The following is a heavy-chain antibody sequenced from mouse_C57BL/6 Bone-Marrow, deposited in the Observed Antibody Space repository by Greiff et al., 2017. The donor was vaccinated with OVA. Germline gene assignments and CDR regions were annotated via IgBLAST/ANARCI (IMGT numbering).Heavy chain of an antibody. CDR3: TRPHYYGSSYHFDY. Sequence: VQLQQSGAELVRPGASVTLSCKASGYTFTDYEMHWVKQTPVHGLEWIGAIDPETGGTAYNQKFKGKAILTADKSSSTAYMELRSLTSEDSAVNYCTRPHYYGSSYHFDYWGQGTTLTVSS. V-gene: IGHV1-15*01. D-gene: IGHD1-1*01. CDR1: GYTFTDYE. J-gene: IGHJ2*01. CDR2: IDPETGGT.